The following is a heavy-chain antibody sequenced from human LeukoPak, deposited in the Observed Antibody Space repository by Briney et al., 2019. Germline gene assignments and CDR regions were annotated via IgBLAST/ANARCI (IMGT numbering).Heavy chain of an antibody. J-gene: IGHJ5*02. CDR2: MNPNSGNT. CDR3: ARVRVYGGNSGFDP. V-gene: IGHV1-8*01. D-gene: IGHD4-23*01. Sequence: ASVKVSCKASGYTFTSYDINWVRQATGQGLEWMGWMNPNSGNTGYAQKFQGRVTMTRNTSISTAYIELSSLRSEDTAVYYCARVRVYGGNSGFDPWGQGTLVTVSS. CDR1: GYTFTSYD.